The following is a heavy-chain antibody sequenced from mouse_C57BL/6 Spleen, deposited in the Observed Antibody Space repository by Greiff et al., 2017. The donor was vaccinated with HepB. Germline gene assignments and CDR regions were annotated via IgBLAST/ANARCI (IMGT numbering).Heavy chain of an antibody. D-gene: IGHD1-1*01. Sequence: VQLQQPGAELVMPGASVKLSCKASGYTFTSYWMHWVKQRPGQGLEWIGEIDPSDSYTNYNQKFKGKSTLTVDKSSSTAYMQLSSLTSEDSAVYYCARFVYYGSSHDYWGQGTTLTVSS. V-gene: IGHV1-69*01. CDR2: IDPSDSYT. CDR1: GYTFTSYW. J-gene: IGHJ2*01. CDR3: ARFVYYGSSHDY.